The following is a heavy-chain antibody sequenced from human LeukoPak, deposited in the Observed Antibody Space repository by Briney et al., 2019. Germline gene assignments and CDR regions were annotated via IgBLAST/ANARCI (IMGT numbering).Heavy chain of an antibody. CDR3: ARDGLYCSGGSCYNY. D-gene: IGHD2-15*01. V-gene: IGHV3-53*01. CDR2: IYSGGST. J-gene: IGHJ4*02. CDR1: GFTFTNAW. Sequence: GESLRLSCAATGFTFTNAWMNWVRQAPGKGLEWVSVIYSGGSTYYADSVKGRFTISRDNSKNTLYLQMNSLRAEDTAVYYCARDGLYCSGGSCYNYWGQGTLVTVSS.